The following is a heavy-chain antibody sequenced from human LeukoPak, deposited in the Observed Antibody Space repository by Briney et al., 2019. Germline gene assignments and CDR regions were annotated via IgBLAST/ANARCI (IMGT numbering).Heavy chain of an antibody. J-gene: IGHJ4*02. Sequence: GGSLRLSCAASEFTFSSYEMNWVRQAPGKGLEWVSYISSSGTTVYYADSVKGRFTISRDNAKNSLYLQMNSLRAEDTAVYYCARPPIGAAGGYFDHWGQGTLVTFSS. CDR3: ARPPIGAAGGYFDH. CDR2: ISSSGTTV. CDR1: EFTFSSYE. D-gene: IGHD6-13*01. V-gene: IGHV3-48*03.